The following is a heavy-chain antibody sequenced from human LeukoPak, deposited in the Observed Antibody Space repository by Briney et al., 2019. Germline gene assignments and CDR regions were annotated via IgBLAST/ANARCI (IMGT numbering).Heavy chain of an antibody. CDR3: ASPYIVGAPDAFDI. D-gene: IGHD1-26*01. Sequence: ASVKVSCKASGYTFTSYGISWVRQAPGQGLEWMGWINPNSGGTNYAQKFQGRVTMTRDTSISTAYMELSRLRSDDTAVYYCASPYIVGAPDAFDIWGQGTMVTVSS. V-gene: IGHV1-2*02. J-gene: IGHJ3*02. CDR2: INPNSGGT. CDR1: GYTFTSYG.